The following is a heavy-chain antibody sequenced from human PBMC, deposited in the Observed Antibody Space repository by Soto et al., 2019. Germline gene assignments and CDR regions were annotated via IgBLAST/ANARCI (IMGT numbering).Heavy chain of an antibody. CDR2: IYTGGTT. CDR3: AKDGAAGSSSWLSYGMDV. Sequence: GGSLRLSCVVSGFTVSSSNYMSWVRQAPGKGLEWVSVIYTGGTTYYADSVKGRFTISRDNSKNTLYLQMNSLRAEDTAVYYCAKDGAAGSSSWLSYGMDVWGQGTTVTVSS. CDR1: GFTVSSSNY. D-gene: IGHD6-13*01. V-gene: IGHV3-53*01. J-gene: IGHJ6*02.